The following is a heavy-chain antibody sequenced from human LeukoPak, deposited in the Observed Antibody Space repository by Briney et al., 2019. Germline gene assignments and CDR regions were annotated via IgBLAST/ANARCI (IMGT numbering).Heavy chain of an antibody. V-gene: IGHV1-24*01. J-gene: IGHJ4*02. CDR1: GYTLTELS. D-gene: IGHD5-18*01. CDR2: FGPEDGET. CDR3: ATGLRYSYGFPNVDY. Sequence: GGSVNLSCTVSGYTLTELSMHWVRQAPGKGLEWVGGFGPEDGETIYAQNFQGRVTMTEDTSTDTAYMELSNLRSEDTAVYYCATGLRYSYGFPNVDYWGQGTLVTVSS.